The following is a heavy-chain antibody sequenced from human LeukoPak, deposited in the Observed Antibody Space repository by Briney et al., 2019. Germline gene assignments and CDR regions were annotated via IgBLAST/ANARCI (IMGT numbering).Heavy chain of an antibody. D-gene: IGHD3-9*01. V-gene: IGHV4-61*02. Sequence: SETLSLTCTVSGGSISSGSYYWSWIRQPAGKGLEWIGRICTSGSTNYNPSLKSRVTMSVDTSKNQFSLKLSSVTAADTAVYYCARANYDILTGYPLPIFDYWGQGTLVTVSS. J-gene: IGHJ4*02. CDR3: ARANYDILTGYPLPIFDY. CDR1: GGSISSGSYY. CDR2: ICTSGST.